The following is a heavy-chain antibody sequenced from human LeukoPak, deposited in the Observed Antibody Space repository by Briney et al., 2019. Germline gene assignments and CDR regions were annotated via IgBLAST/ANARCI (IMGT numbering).Heavy chain of an antibody. J-gene: IGHJ5*02. D-gene: IGHD6-13*01. CDR1: GFTFSGSA. Sequence: PGGSLKLSCAASGFTFSGSAMHWVRQASGKGLEWVGRIRSKANSYATAYAASVKGRFTISRDDSNNTAYLQMNSLKTEDTAVYYCTRRSLDRSSSPWGQGTLVTVSS. V-gene: IGHV3-73*01. CDR2: IRSKANSYAT. CDR3: TRRSLDRSSSP.